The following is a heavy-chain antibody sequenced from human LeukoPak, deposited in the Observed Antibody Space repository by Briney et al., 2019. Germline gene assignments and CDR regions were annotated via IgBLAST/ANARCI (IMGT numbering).Heavy chain of an antibody. D-gene: IGHD2-8*01. Sequence: PGGSLRLSCATSGFTFSDYYMSWIRQAPGKGLEWVSYISSSGSTIYYADSVKGRFTISRDNAKNSLYLQMNSLRAEDTAVYYCARDRYRTPGYFDYWGQGTLVTVSS. CDR3: ARDRYRTPGYFDY. CDR1: GFTFSDYY. CDR2: ISSSGSTI. J-gene: IGHJ4*02. V-gene: IGHV3-11*01.